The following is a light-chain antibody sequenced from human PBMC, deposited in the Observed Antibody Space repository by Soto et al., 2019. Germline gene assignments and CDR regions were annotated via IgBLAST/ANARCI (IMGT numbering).Light chain of an antibody. Sequence: QSVLTQPASVSGSPGQSITISCTGTSSDVGGYNYVSWYQQHPCKASKLMIYDVINLPSGVSNRFSGSKSGNTASLTFSGLQAEDEADYYCSSYTSSSTRVFGTGTKVTVL. J-gene: IGLJ1*01. CDR3: SSYTSSSTRV. CDR2: DVI. CDR1: SSDVGGYNY. V-gene: IGLV2-14*01.